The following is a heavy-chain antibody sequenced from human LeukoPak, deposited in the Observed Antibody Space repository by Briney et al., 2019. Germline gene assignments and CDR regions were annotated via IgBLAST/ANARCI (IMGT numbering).Heavy chain of an antibody. CDR3: AREAYDFWSGYYDY. Sequence: RIYRSRTTNYTPSLKSRVTISVDTSKNQFSLKLNSVSAADTAVYYCAREAYDFWSGYYDYWGQGTLVTVSS. V-gene: IGHV4-61*02. D-gene: IGHD3-3*01. J-gene: IGHJ4*02. CDR2: IYRSRTT.